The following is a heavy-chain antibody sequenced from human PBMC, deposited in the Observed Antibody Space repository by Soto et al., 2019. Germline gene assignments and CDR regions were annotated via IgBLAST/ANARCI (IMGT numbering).Heavy chain of an antibody. CDR1: GGSICRGGYY. V-gene: IGHV4-4*02. D-gene: IGHD3-3*01. J-gene: IGHJ6*03. Sequence: PSEILSLTCTVSGGSICRGGYYWSWVRQPPGKGLEWIGEIYHSGSTNYNPSLKSRVTISVDKSKNQFSLKLSSVTAADTAVYYCARVAIFGVAPYYYYYMDVWGKGTTVTVSS. CDR2: IYHSGST. CDR3: ARVAIFGVAPYYYYYMDV.